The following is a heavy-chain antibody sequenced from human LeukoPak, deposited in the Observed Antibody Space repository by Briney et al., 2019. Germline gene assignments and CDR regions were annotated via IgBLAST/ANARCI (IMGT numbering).Heavy chain of an antibody. Sequence: PSETLSLTCTVSNGSISSYHWSLVRQPPGKGLEWIGYILTSGTTNYNPSLKSRLTISVDTSKNQFTLKLSSVTAADAAVYYCARHDMVRGVLYYGMDVWGQGTTVTVSS. V-gene: IGHV4-4*09. D-gene: IGHD3-10*01. CDR3: ARHDMVRGVLYYGMDV. CDR2: ILTSGTT. J-gene: IGHJ6*02. CDR1: NGSISSYH.